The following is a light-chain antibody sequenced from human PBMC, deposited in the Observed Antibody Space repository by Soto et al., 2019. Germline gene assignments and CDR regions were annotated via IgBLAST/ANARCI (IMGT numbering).Light chain of an antibody. CDR1: QSINKW. J-gene: IGKJ5*01. V-gene: IGKV1-5*01. Sequence: DIQMTQSPSTVSASVGDRVTITCRASQSINKWLAWYQQKPGIAPKLLIYEASNLESGVPSRFSGSGSGTEFTLTISSLEPEDFAVYYCQQRTNWPDTFGQGTRLEIK. CDR3: QQRTNWPDT. CDR2: EAS.